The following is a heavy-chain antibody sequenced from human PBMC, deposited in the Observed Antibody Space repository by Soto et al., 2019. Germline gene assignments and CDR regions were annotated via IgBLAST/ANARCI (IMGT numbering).Heavy chain of an antibody. CDR1: GGSVNTDGLY. J-gene: IGHJ4*02. CDR2: IYYTGNS. V-gene: IGHV4-61*08. Sequence: QVQLQESGPGLVKPSETLSLTCTVSGGSVNTDGLYWGWIRQPPGKELELIGHIYYTGNSNYNPSLKSRVTMSTDTSNNQFSLRLTSVTAVDTAVYYCARVCCYGRLDYWGQGTLVTVSS. CDR3: ARVCCYGRLDY. D-gene: IGHD2-15*01.